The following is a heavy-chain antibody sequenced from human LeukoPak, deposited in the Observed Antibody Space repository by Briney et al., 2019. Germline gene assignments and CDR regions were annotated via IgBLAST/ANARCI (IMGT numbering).Heavy chain of an antibody. Sequence: RPGGSLRLSCAASGFTFSSYAMHWVRQAPGKGLEWVAVISYDGSNKYYADSVKGRFTISRDNSKNTLYLQMNSLRAEDTAVYYCARDRERFQYYYDSSGSPLDWYFDLWGRGTLVTVSS. CDR1: GFTFSSYA. CDR3: ARDRERFQYYYDSSGSPLDWYFDL. V-gene: IGHV3-30-3*01. D-gene: IGHD3-22*01. J-gene: IGHJ2*01. CDR2: ISYDGSNK.